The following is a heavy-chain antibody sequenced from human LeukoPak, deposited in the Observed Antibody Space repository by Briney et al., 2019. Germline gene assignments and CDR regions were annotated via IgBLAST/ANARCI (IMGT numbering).Heavy chain of an antibody. J-gene: IGHJ4*02. V-gene: IGHV4-39*01. CDR1: GGSISNNNYY. CDR3: ASGIAVAGFDY. CDR2: IYYSGST. D-gene: IGHD6-19*01. Sequence: SETLSLTCTVSGGSISNNNYYWGWIRQPPGKGLEWIGSIYYSGSTYYNPSLKSRVTISVDTSKNQFSLKLSSVTAADTAVYYCASGIAVAGFDYWGQGTLVTVSS.